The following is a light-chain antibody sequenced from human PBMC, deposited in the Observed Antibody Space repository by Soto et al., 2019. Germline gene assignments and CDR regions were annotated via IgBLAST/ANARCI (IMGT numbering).Light chain of an antibody. CDR3: QQYASSPLT. V-gene: IGKV3-20*01. Sequence: EIVLTQSPGTLSLSPGERATLSCRASQTVGRNYLAWYQQKPGQAPRLLIYHASNRATGIPDRFSGSGSGTDVTLTISRLEPEDFAVYYCQQYASSPLTFGGGAKVEI. CDR1: QTVGRNY. CDR2: HAS. J-gene: IGKJ4*01.